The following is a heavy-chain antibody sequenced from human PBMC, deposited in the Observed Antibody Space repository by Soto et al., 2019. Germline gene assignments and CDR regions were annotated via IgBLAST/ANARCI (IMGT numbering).Heavy chain of an antibody. Sequence: QVQLVQSGAEGKKPGASVKVSCKASGYTFTSYGISGVRQAPGQGLEWMGWISANNGNTNYSQKLPGRVPMTTDASTSTAYMEQRSLRSDDTAVYCCARVRGIVVVVAATPSGMAVWGRGTTVLVSS. V-gene: IGHV1-18*01. J-gene: IGHJ6*02. CDR2: ISANNGNT. CDR3: ARVRGIVVVVAATPSGMAV. CDR1: GYTFTSYG. D-gene: IGHD2-15*01.